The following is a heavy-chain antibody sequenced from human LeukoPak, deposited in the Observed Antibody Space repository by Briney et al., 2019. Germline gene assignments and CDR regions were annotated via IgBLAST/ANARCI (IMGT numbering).Heavy chain of an antibody. CDR2: VYRSGNA. J-gene: IGHJ2*01. CDR1: GGSISQYY. V-gene: IGHV4-59*01. CDR3: ARVKDFAYSFFDL. Sequence: SETLSLTCTLSGGSISQYYWSWIRQPPGKGPEWLGYVYRSGNANYNPSLKSRVTISVDTSENHFSLNLTSVTAADTAVYYCARVKDFAYSFFDLWGRGTLVTVSS.